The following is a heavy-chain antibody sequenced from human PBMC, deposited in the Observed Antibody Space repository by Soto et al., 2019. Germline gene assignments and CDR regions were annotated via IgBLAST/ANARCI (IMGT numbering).Heavy chain of an antibody. D-gene: IGHD5-12*01. CDR1: GFTFSSYG. J-gene: IGHJ6*02. V-gene: IGHV3-30*18. Sequence: GGSLRLSCAASGFTFSSYGMHWVRPAPGQGLEWVAVISYDGSNKYYADSVKGRFTISRDNSKNTLYLQMNSLRAEDTAVYYCAKDGGYVGYYYYGMDVWGQGTTVTVSS. CDR2: ISYDGSNK. CDR3: AKDGGYVGYYYYGMDV.